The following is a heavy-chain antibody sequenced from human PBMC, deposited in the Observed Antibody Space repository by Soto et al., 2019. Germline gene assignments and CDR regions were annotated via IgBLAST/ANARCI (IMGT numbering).Heavy chain of an antibody. CDR3: AKDGEAAGTYSDY. CDR1: GFTFSSYG. CDR2: ISYDGSNK. V-gene: IGHV3-30*18. D-gene: IGHD6-13*01. Sequence: QVQLVESGGGVVQPGRSLRLSCAASGFTFSSYGMHWVRQAPGKGLEWVAVISYDGSNKYYADSVKGRFTISRDNSKNTLYLQMNSLRAENTAVYYCAKDGEAAGTYSDYLGQGTLVTVSS. J-gene: IGHJ4*02.